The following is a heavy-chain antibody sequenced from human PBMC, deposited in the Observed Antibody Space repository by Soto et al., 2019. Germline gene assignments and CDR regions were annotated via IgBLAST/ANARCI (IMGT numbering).Heavy chain of an antibody. CDR3: ARSYYYDSSGYLPLYFDY. J-gene: IGHJ4*02. V-gene: IGHV3-33*01. CDR1: GFTFSSYG. CDR2: IWYDGSNK. D-gene: IGHD3-22*01. Sequence: LRLSCAASGFTFSSYGMYWVRQAPGKGLEWVAVIWYDGSNKYYADSVKGRFTISRDNSKNTLYLQMNSLRAEDTAVYYCARSYYYDSSGYLPLYFDYWGQGTLVTVSS.